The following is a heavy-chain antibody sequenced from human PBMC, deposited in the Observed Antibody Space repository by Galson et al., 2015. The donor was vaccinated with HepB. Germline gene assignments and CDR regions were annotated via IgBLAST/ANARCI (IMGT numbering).Heavy chain of an antibody. CDR1: GYSFTSYW. Sequence: QSGAEVKKPGESLKISCKGSGYSFTSYWIGWVRQMPGKGLEWMGIIYPGDSDTRYSPSFQGQVTISADKSISTAYLQWSSLKASDTAMYYCASRRTSCYTCDDAFDIWGQGTMVTVSS. J-gene: IGHJ3*02. CDR2: IYPGDSDT. D-gene: IGHD2-2*02. CDR3: ASRRTSCYTCDDAFDI. V-gene: IGHV5-51*01.